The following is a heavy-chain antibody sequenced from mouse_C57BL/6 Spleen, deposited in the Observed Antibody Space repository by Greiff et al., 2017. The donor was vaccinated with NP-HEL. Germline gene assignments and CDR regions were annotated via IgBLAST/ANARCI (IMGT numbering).Heavy chain of an antibody. J-gene: IGHJ4*01. Sequence: QVQLKESGPGLVQPSQSLSITCTVSGFSLTSYGVHWVRQSPGKGLEWLGVIWSGGSTDYNAAFISRLSISKDNSKSQVFFKMNSLQADDTAIYYWARADSSGYVSYAMDYWGQGTSVTVSS. CDR1: GFSLTSYG. D-gene: IGHD3-2*02. CDR2: IWSGGST. V-gene: IGHV2-2*01. CDR3: ARADSSGYVSYAMDY.